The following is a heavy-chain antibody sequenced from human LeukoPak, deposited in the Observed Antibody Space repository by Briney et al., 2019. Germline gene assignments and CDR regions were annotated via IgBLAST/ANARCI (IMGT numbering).Heavy chain of an antibody. Sequence: GGSLRLPCAASGFTVSSNYINWVRQAPGKGLEWVSLIYGSTSAGYADSVKGRFTISRDTSMNTVYLQMNSLRAEDTAVYYCARLNFGDDYWGQGTLVTVSS. V-gene: IGHV3-66*01. D-gene: IGHD4-17*01. CDR3: ARLNFGDDY. CDR1: GFTVSSNY. CDR2: IYGSTSA. J-gene: IGHJ4*02.